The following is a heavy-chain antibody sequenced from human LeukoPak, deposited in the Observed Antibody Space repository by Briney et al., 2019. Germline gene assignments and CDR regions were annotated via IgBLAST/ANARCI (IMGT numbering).Heavy chain of an antibody. CDR1: GGSISSSRYY. V-gene: IGHV4-61*01. Sequence: SETLSLTCTVSGGSISSSRYYWRWIRQPPGKGLEWIGYIYYSGSTNYNPSLKSRVTISVDTSKNQFSLKLSSVTAADTAVYYCARGMSYFDYWGQGTLVTVSS. CDR3: ARGMSYFDY. J-gene: IGHJ4*02. CDR2: IYYSGST. D-gene: IGHD5/OR15-5a*01.